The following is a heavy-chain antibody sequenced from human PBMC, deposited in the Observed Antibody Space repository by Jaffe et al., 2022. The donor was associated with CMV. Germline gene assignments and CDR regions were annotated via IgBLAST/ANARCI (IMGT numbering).Heavy chain of an antibody. J-gene: IGHJ4*02. CDR3: AKREVHYYDSSWGIDY. Sequence: QVQLVESGGGVVQPGRSLRLSCAASGFTFSSYGMHWVRQAPGKGLEWVAVISYDGSNKYYADSVKGRFTISRDNSKNTLYLQMNSLRAEDTAVYYCAKREVHYYDSSWGIDYWGQGTLVTVSS. CDR2: ISYDGSNK. D-gene: IGHD3-22*01. V-gene: IGHV3-30*18. CDR1: GFTFSSYG.